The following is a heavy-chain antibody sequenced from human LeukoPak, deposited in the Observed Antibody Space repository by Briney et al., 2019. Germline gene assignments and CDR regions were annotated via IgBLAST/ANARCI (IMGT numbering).Heavy chain of an antibody. D-gene: IGHD1-26*01. V-gene: IGHV3-7*01. CDR3: ARDKIVGATHFDY. J-gene: IGHJ4*02. CDR1: GFTFSSYW. Sequence: GGSLRLSCAASGFTFSSYWMSWVRQAPGKGLEWVANIKQDGSEKYYVDSVKGRFTISRDNAKNSVYLQMNSLRAEDTAVYYCARDKIVGATHFDYWGQETLVTVSS. CDR2: IKQDGSEK.